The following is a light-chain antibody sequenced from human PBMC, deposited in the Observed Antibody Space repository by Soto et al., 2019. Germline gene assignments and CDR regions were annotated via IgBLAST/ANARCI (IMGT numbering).Light chain of an antibody. J-gene: IGKJ1*01. CDR2: GAS. Sequence: EILFTQSPGPLSLSPGERATLSCRASQSVSSSYLAWYQQKPGQAPRLLIYGASSRATGIPDRFSGSGSGTDFTLTISRLEPEDFAVYYCQQYGSSRWTFGQGTKVDIK. CDR3: QQYGSSRWT. CDR1: QSVSSSY. V-gene: IGKV3-20*01.